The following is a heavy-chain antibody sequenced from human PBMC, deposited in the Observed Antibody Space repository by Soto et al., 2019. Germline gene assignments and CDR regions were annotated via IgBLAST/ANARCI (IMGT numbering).Heavy chain of an antibody. Sequence: KTSETLSRTCAVYGGTFSGYYWSGIRQPPGKGLEWIGEINHSGSTNYNPSLKSRVTISVDTSKNQFSLKLSSVTAADTAVYYCARGGNTMVRGVINYYYYGMDVWGKGTTVT. CDR3: ARGGNTMVRGVINYYYYGMDV. D-gene: IGHD3-10*01. CDR1: GGTFSGYY. CDR2: INHSGST. J-gene: IGHJ6*04. V-gene: IGHV4-34*01.